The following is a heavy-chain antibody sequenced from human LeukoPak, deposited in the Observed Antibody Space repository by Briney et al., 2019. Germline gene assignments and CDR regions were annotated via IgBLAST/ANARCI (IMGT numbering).Heavy chain of an antibody. D-gene: IGHD3-10*01. CDR1: GGSFSGYY. J-gene: IGHJ4*02. CDR3: AKKGGGSGSYWSGEFDY. Sequence: SETLSLTCAVYGGSFSGYYWSWIRQPPGKGLEWIGEINHSGSTNYNPSLKSRVTISVDTSKNQFSLKLSSVTAADTAVYYCAKKGGGSGSYWSGEFDYWGQGTLVTVSS. V-gene: IGHV4-34*01. CDR2: INHSGST.